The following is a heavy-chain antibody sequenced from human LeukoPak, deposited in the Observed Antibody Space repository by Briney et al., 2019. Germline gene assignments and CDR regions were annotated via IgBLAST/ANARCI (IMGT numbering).Heavy chain of an antibody. CDR3: AKIGAAGNAFDI. D-gene: IGHD6-13*01. CDR1: GFTFSSYW. CDR2: IQQDGSEK. J-gene: IGHJ3*02. Sequence: GGSLRLSCAASGFTFSSYWMSWVRQAPGKGLEWVANIQQDGSEKYYVDSVKGRFTISRDNVKNSLYLQTNSLRAEDTAVYYCAKIGAAGNAFDIWGQGTMVTVSS. V-gene: IGHV3-7*01.